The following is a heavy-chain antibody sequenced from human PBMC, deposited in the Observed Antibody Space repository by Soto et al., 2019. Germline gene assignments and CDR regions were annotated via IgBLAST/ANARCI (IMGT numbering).Heavy chain of an antibody. V-gene: IGHV1-18*01. J-gene: IGHJ2*01. CDR1: GYTFTNYA. CDR2: ISASTRNT. D-gene: IGHD2-15*01. CDR3: ARCYCSVGSCYACWHFAL. Sequence: QVQLVQSGAEVKKPGASVKVSCQASGYTFTNYAISWVRQAPGQGLEWMGWISASTRNTDQAQNFQGRVTMTIDTSTNTANMDLRSLRADDTAVYSCARCYCSVGSCYACWHFALLGRGALVTVAS.